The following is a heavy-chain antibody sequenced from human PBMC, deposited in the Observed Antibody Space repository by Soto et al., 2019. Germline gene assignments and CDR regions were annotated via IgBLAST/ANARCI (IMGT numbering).Heavy chain of an antibody. CDR1: GYTFTGYY. Sequence: ASVKVSCKASGYTFTGYYIHWVRQAPGQGXEWMGWINPNSGGTNFQQKFQGRVTMTRAMSTNTVYMELSSLSSDDTAVYYCARDGYRYYYDSSGYYLDFWGQGTLVTVSS. CDR2: INPNSGGT. V-gene: IGHV1-2*02. D-gene: IGHD3-22*01. CDR3: ARDGYRYYYDSSGYYLDF. J-gene: IGHJ4*02.